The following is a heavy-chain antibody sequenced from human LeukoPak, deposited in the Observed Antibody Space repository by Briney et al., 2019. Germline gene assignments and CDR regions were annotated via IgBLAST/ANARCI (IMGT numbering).Heavy chain of an antibody. CDR1: GGSISSYY. V-gene: IGHV4-59*01. CDR2: MYYSGST. Sequence: SETLSLTCTVSGGSISSYYWNWIRQPPGKGLEWMGYMYYSGSTNYNPSLKSRGTISVDTSKNQFSLKLSSVTAADTAVYYCARDGRDGYNRFDYWGQGTLVTVSS. J-gene: IGHJ4*02. CDR3: ARDGRDGYNRFDY. D-gene: IGHD5-24*01.